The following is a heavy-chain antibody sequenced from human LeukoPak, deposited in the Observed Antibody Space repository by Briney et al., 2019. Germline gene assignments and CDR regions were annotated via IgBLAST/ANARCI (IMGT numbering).Heavy chain of an antibody. CDR3: VREGGSENYRPFDY. CDR2: IYISGTT. V-gene: IGHV4-4*07. D-gene: IGHD3-16*01. J-gene: IGHJ4*02. Sequence: SETLSLTCTVSGGSISSYYWSWIRKPAGKGLEWIGRIYISGTTNYNPSLKSRVTMSVDTSQNQFSLKLSSVTAADTAVYYCVREGGSENYRPFDYWGQGTLVTVSS. CDR1: GGSISSYY.